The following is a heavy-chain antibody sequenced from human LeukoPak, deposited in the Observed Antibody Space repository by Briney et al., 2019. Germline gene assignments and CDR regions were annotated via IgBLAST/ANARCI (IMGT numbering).Heavy chain of an antibody. CDR1: GFTFSSYA. D-gene: IGHD3-9*01. J-gene: IGHJ4*02. Sequence: GGSLRLSCAASGFTFSSYAMSWLRQAPGKGLEWVSTISGRGSSTYYADSVKDRFTISRDTSKNTLYLQMNSLTTEDTAVYSCVKFLVPDPTDLDIFDSWGQGTLVTVSS. CDR3: VKFLVPDPTDLDIFDS. V-gene: IGHV3-23*01. CDR2: ISGRGSST.